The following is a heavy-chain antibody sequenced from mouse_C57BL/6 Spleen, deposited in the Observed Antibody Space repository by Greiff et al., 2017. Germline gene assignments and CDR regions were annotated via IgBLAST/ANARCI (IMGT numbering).Heavy chain of an antibody. CDR1: GYAFSSYW. Sequence: QVQLQQSGAELVKPGASVKISCKASGYAFSSYWMNWVKQRPGKGLEWIGQIYPGDGDTNYNGKFKGKATLTADKSSSTAYMQLSSLTSEDSAVYFCARFPFYYGYDGDFDVWGTGTTVTVSS. V-gene: IGHV1-80*01. CDR3: ARFPFYYGYDGDFDV. CDR2: IYPGDGDT. J-gene: IGHJ1*03. D-gene: IGHD2-2*01.